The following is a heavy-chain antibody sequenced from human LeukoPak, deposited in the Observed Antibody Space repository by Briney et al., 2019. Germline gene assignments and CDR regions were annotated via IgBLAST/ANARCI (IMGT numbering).Heavy chain of an antibody. CDR1: RGSISGVNYY. V-gene: IGHV4-30-4*01. CDR3: ARPYYYDSRIDP. D-gene: IGHD3-22*01. CDR2: MYYSGST. Sequence: QTLSLTSTVSRGSISGVNYYWSCTRHPPGEGLEWIAYMYYSGSTYSHPSLKGRVTMSADTSKNQLSLKLRYVTAADTAVYYCARPYYYDSRIDPWGQGILVTVSS. J-gene: IGHJ5*02.